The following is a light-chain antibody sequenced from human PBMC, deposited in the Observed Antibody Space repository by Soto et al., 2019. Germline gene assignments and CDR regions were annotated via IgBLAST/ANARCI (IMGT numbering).Light chain of an antibody. CDR1: QSISRY. CDR3: QQNYRATPWT. V-gene: IGKV1-39*01. Sequence: DIQMTQSPSSLSASVGYRITITCLSSQSISRYLNWYQHKPGKAPKLLINAASSLERGVPSRFSGGGSGTDFTLNISSLQPDDFATYYCQQNYRATPWTFGQGTKVDI. CDR2: AAS. J-gene: IGKJ1*01.